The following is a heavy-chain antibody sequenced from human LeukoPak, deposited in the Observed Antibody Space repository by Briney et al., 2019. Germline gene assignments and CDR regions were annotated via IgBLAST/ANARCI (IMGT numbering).Heavy chain of an antibody. D-gene: IGHD3-10*01. Sequence: SETLSLTCTVSDNSINNGAYYWSWIRQHPGKGLEWIGYIYNTGSRYYNPSLKSRLTISVDTSQNQFSLKLSSVTAADTAVYYCARSRPGIHPFDPWGQGTLVTVSS. CDR3: ARSRPGIHPFDP. CDR1: DNSINNGAYY. CDR2: IYNTGSR. J-gene: IGHJ5*02. V-gene: IGHV4-31*03.